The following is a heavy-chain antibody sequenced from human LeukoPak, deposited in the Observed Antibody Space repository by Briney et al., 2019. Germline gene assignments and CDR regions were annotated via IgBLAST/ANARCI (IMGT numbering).Heavy chain of an antibody. CDR1: GGSITSSSYY. CDR3: ARSSGRWLQFGRNGIDY. CDR2: IYYSGST. J-gene: IGHJ4*02. Sequence: PSETLSLTCTVSGGSITSSSYYWGWIRQPPGKGLQWIGSIYYSGSTYYNPSLKSRVSISVDTSKNHFSLKLSSVTAADTAVYYCARSSGRWLQFGRNGIDYWGQGTLVTVSS. V-gene: IGHV4-39*07. D-gene: IGHD5-24*01.